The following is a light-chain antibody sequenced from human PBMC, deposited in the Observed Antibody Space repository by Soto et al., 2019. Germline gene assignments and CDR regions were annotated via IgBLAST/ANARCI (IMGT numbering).Light chain of an antibody. CDR1: SSDVGGYNY. J-gene: IGLJ2*01. CDR2: EVA. V-gene: IGLV2-14*01. Sequence: QSALTQPASVSGSPGQSITISCTGTSSDVGGYNYVSWFQQHPGKAPKLVIYEVANRPSGVSNRFSGSKSDNTASLTISGLQAEDEADYYCTSFTSGSTVVFGGGTQLTVL. CDR3: TSFTSGSTVV.